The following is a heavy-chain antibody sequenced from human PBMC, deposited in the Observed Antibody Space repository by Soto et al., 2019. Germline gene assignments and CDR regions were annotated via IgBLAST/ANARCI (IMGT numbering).Heavy chain of an antibody. V-gene: IGHV3-53*01. CDR2: INSDGST. CDR3: ARSGYSFAWVY. CDR1: GFLVNSAY. J-gene: IGHJ4*02. D-gene: IGHD5-18*01. Sequence: EVQLVESGGGLIPPGGSLRLSCAASGFLVNSAYMTWVRQDPGQGLEWLSMINSDGSTLYAESVKGRFTISRDNSKNRLDLQMNSLRAEDTAMYYCARSGYSFAWVYWGQGTLVIVTS.